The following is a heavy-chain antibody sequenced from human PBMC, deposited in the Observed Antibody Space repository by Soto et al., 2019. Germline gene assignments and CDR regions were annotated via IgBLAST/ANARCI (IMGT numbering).Heavy chain of an antibody. CDR2: INHSGST. D-gene: IGHD6-25*01. V-gene: IGHV4-34*01. J-gene: IGHJ4*02. CDR3: ARGISVMAAFAGDAPDKYFFDS. Sequence: PSETLSLTCAVYGGSFSGYYWTWIRQPPEKGLEWIGEINHSGSTNQNPPLKSRVSISVDRSKNQFSLRLRSVTAADTAVYYCARGISVMAAFAGDAPDKYFFDSWSLGTLVTVSS. CDR1: GGSFSGYY.